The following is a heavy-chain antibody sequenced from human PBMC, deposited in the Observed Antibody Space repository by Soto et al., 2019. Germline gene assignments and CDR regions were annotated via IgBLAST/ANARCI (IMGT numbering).Heavy chain of an antibody. CDR2: ITSNGGNT. CDR1: GFTFSSYA. V-gene: IGHV3-64*01. D-gene: IGHD2-21*01. J-gene: IGHJ6*02. CDR3: SRRIPVGDGMDV. Sequence: EVQLVESGGGLVQPGGSLRLSCAASGFTFSSYAMHWVRQAPGKGLEYVSDITSNGGNTDYASSVKGRFTISRDNSKNTLYLQMGSLRAEDMAVYYCSRRIPVGDGMDVGGQGPTVTVSS.